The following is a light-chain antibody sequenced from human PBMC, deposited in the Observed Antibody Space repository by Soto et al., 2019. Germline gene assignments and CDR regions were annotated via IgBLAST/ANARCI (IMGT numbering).Light chain of an antibody. Sequence: EILLTQSPATLSLSPGERATLSWRASQSVSEYLAWYQQKPGQAPRLLLYGASTRATGIPARFSGSWSGTEFTLTISSLQSPDFSLYYCQHYNNWPPAWTFGQGTKVDIK. CDR2: GAS. CDR1: QSVSEY. CDR3: QHYNNWPPAWT. J-gene: IGKJ1*01. V-gene: IGKV3-15*01.